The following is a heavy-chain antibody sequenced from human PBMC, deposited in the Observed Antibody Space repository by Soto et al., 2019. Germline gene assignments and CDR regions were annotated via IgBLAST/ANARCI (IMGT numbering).Heavy chain of an antibody. D-gene: IGHD3-22*01. CDR1: GGTFSSYT. CDR3: AREGLITMIAITGYYYGMDV. CDR2: IIPILGIA. V-gene: IGHV1-69*04. J-gene: IGHJ6*02. Sequence: SVKVSCKASGGTFSSYTISWVRQAPGQGLEWMGRIIPILGIANYAQKFQGRVTITADKSTSTAYMELSSLRSEDTAVYYCAREGLITMIAITGYYYGMDVWGQGTTVTVSS.